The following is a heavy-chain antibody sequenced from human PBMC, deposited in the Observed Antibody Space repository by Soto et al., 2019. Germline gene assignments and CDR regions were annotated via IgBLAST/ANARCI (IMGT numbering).Heavy chain of an antibody. CDR1: GFTFGSSA. D-gene: IGHD3-10*01. V-gene: IGHV3-23*01. Sequence: GGSLRLSCAASGFTFGSSAMSWVRQAPGKGLEWVSSISGSARGTYYADSVKGQVTISADKSISTAYLQWSSLKASDTAMYYCARSGITLVRGVHPAAFDFWGQGTLVTVSS. CDR2: ISGSARGT. J-gene: IGHJ4*02. CDR3: ARSGITLVRGVHPAAFDF.